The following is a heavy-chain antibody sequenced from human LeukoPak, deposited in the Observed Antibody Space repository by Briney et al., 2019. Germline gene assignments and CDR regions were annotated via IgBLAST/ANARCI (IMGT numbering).Heavy chain of an antibody. D-gene: IGHD5-12*01. V-gene: IGHV3-30*02. Sequence: PGGSLRLSCAASGFTFSSYGMHWVRQAPGKGLEWVAFIRYDGSNKYYADSVKGRFTISRDNAKNSLYLQMNSLRAEDTALYYCARRGGTLYSGYDWGPFDYWGQGTLVTVSS. CDR1: GFTFSSYG. CDR3: ARRGGTLYSGYDWGPFDY. CDR2: IRYDGSNK. J-gene: IGHJ4*02.